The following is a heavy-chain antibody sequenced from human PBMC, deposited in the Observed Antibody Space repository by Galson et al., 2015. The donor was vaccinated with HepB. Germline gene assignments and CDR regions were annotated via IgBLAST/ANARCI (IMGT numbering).Heavy chain of an antibody. J-gene: IGHJ5*02. CDR1: GGTFSSYA. CDR3: ARDLGGGGNSESHNWFDP. D-gene: IGHD4-23*01. CDR2: IIPIFGTA. Sequence: SCKASGGTFSSYAISWVRQAPGQGLEWMGGIIPIFGTANYAQKFQGRVTITADESTSTAYMELSSLRSEDTAVYYCARDLGGGGNSESHNWFDPWGQGTLVTVSS. V-gene: IGHV1-69*01.